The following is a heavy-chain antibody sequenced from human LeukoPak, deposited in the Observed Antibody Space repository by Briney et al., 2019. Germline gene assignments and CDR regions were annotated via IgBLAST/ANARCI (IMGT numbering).Heavy chain of an antibody. CDR1: GFTFSTYN. CDR3: ARDVGASAPDAFDI. V-gene: IGHV3-21*01. D-gene: IGHD1-26*01. Sequence: PEGSLRLSCAASGFTFSTYNMNWVRQAPGKGLEWFSSISSSSNYIYYADSVKGRFTISRDNAKNSLYLQMNSLRADDTDVYYCARDVGASAPDAFDIWGQGTMVTVSS. J-gene: IGHJ3*02. CDR2: ISSSSNYI.